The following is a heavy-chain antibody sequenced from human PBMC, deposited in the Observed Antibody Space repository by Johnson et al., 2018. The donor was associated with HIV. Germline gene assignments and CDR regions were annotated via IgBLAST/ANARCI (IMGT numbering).Heavy chain of an antibody. CDR2: IKQDGSEK. CDR1: GFTFSSYG. J-gene: IGHJ3*02. D-gene: IGHD2-2*01. V-gene: IGHV3-7*04. Sequence: VQLVESGGGVVQPGRSLRLSCAASGFTFSSYGMHWVRQAPGKGLGWVANIKQDGSEKTYVDSVKGRFTISRDNAKNSMYLKMNSLRAEDTAVYYCARGPGLFSRPEQFAFDIWGQGTMVTVSS. CDR3: ARGPGLFSRPEQFAFDI.